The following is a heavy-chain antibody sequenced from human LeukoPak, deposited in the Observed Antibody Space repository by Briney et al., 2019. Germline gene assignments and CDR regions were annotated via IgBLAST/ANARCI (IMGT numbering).Heavy chain of an antibody. CDR3: ARAPYCSGGSCYRPGSWFDR. CDR1: GGSISSYY. D-gene: IGHD2-15*01. J-gene: IGHJ5*02. V-gene: IGHV4-59*01. Sequence: SETLPLTCTVSGGSISSYYWSWIRQPPGKGLEWIGYIYYSGSTNYNPSLKSRVTISVDTSKNQFSLKLSSVTAADTAVYYCARAPYCSGGSCYRPGSWFDRWGQRTLVTVSS. CDR2: IYYSGST.